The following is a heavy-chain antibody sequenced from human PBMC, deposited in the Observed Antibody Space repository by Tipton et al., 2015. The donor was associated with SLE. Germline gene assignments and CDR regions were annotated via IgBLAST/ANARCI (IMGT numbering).Heavy chain of an antibody. CDR3: VRTAASHAIDI. CDR1: GFTFGTHS. Sequence: SLRLSGTASGFTFGTHSMEWVRQAPGKGLEWVSFIGSSSSYSHYADSVKGRFIISRDNAKNSLFLQMNSLRADDTAVYFCVRTAASHAIDIWGQGTMVTVSS. J-gene: IGHJ3*02. CDR2: IGSSSSYS. V-gene: IGHV3-21*01.